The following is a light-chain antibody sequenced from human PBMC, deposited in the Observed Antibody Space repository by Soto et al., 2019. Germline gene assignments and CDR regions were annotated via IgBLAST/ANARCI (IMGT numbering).Light chain of an antibody. Sequence: DIVMTQSPPSLPVTPGEPASISCRSSQSLLHSNGYNYLDWYLQKPGQSPQLLIYLGSNRASGVPDRFSGSGSGTDFTLKISRVEAEDVGVYYCMQPLQSWTFGQGTKV. CDR1: QSLLHSNGYNY. J-gene: IGKJ1*01. V-gene: IGKV2-28*01. CDR2: LGS. CDR3: MQPLQSWT.